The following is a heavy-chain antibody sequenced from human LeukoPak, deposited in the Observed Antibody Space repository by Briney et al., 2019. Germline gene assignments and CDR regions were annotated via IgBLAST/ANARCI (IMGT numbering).Heavy chain of an antibody. J-gene: IGHJ4*02. CDR3: AKRGVVIRVVLVGFHKEAYYFDS. V-gene: IGHV3-23*01. Sequence: GGSLRLSCGVSGITLSNYGMSWVRQAPGKGLEWVAGISESGGRTNYADSVKGRFTISRDSPKNTLYLQMNSLRVEDTAVYFCAKRGVVIRVVLVGFHKEAYYFDSWGQGALVTVSS. CDR1: GITLSNYG. D-gene: IGHD2-21*01. CDR2: ISESGGRT.